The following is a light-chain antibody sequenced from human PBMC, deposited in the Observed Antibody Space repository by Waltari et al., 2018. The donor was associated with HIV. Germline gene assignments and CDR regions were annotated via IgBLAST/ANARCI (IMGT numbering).Light chain of an antibody. CDR2: EVT. CDR1: SSDIGASDP. CDR3: SSYGDNIRVL. J-gene: IGLJ2*01. Sequence: SALTQPPSASGSLGQPVTISCHGPSSDIGASDPVSWFQQHPHRAPKLLLYEVTKRPSGVPDRFSGSRSGDTAFLSVSGLQPDDSAAYFCSSYGDNIRVLFGGGTNLTVL. V-gene: IGLV2-8*01.